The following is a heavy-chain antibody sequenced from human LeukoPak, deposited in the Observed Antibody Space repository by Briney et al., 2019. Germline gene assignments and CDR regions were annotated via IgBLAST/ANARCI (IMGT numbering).Heavy chain of an antibody. V-gene: IGHV3-21*04. J-gene: IGHJ4*02. Sequence: GGSLRLSCAASGFTFNIYTMNWVRQAPGKGLEWVSSISSSSSSIHYADSVKGRLTISRDNAKNSLYLQMNSLRVEDTAVYYCARESGSYCDYWGQGTLVTVSS. CDR2: ISSSSSSI. CDR1: GFTFNIYT. D-gene: IGHD1-26*01. CDR3: ARESGSYCDY.